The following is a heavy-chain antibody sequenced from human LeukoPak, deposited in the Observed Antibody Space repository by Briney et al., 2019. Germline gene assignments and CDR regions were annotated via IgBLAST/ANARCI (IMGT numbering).Heavy chain of an antibody. CDR2: IYYSGST. CDR1: GGSISSYY. CDR3: ARYIWGSYPTFEDY. V-gene: IGHV4-59*01. Sequence: SETLSLTCTVSGGSISSYYWRWIRQPPGKRLELMGYIYYSGSTNYNPSLKSRVTISVDTSKNQFSLKLSSVTAADTAVYSCARYIWGSYPTFEDYWGQGTLVTVSS. D-gene: IGHD3-16*02. J-gene: IGHJ4*02.